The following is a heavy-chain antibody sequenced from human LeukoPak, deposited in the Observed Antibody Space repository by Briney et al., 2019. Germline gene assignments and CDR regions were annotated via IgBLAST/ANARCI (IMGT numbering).Heavy chain of an antibody. CDR1: GGSFSGYY. J-gene: IGHJ4*02. CDR2: INHSGST. CDR3: ARGQRLHYDSSGYKALSY. Sequence: SETLSLTCAAYGGSFSGYYWSWIRQPPGKGLEWIGEINHSGSTNHNPSLKSRVTISVDTSKNQFSLKLSSVTAADTAVYYCARGQRLHYDSSGYKALSYWGQGTLVTVSS. D-gene: IGHD3-22*01. V-gene: IGHV4-34*01.